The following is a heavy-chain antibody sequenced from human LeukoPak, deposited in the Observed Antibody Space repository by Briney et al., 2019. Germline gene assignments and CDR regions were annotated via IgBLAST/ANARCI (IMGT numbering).Heavy chain of an antibody. Sequence: PSETLSLTCTVSGGFIGSSSFYWAWIRQTPGKGLEWIGSLAYSGSTYYKSSLKSRVTLSVDAAKNQFSLNLTSVTAADTALFYCASSTSYYYDTSGYFEYWGQRILVTVSS. J-gene: IGHJ4*02. CDR1: GGFIGSSSFY. D-gene: IGHD3-22*01. CDR3: ASSTSYYYDTSGYFEY. CDR2: LAYSGST. V-gene: IGHV4-39*01.